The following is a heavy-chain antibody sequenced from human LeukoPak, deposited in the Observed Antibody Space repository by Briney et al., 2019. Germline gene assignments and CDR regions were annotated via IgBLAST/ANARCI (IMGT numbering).Heavy chain of an antibody. CDR3: ARILGRYYYDSSGHFDY. J-gene: IGHJ4*02. CDR1: GGSFSGYY. Sequence: SETLSLTCAVYGGSFSGYYWSWIRQPPGKGLEWIGEINHSGSTNYNPSLKSRVTISVDTSKNQFSLKLSSVTAADTAVYYCARILGRYYYDSSGHFDYWGQGTLVTVSS. V-gene: IGHV4-34*01. CDR2: INHSGST. D-gene: IGHD3-22*01.